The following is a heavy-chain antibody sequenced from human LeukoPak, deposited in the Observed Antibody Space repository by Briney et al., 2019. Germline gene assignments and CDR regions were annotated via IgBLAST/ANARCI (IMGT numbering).Heavy chain of an antibody. CDR3: ASLHYDSSGYPN. Sequence: ASVTVSCTASGYTFTSYYMHWVRQAPGQGLEWMGTINPSGGSTSYAQKFQGRVTMTRDTSTSTVYMELSSLRSEDTAVYYCASLHYDSSGYPNWGQGTLVTVSS. J-gene: IGHJ4*02. CDR1: GYTFTSYY. V-gene: IGHV1-46*01. D-gene: IGHD3-22*01. CDR2: INPSGGST.